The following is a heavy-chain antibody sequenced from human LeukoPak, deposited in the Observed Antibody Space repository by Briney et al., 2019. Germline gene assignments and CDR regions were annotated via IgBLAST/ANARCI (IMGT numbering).Heavy chain of an antibody. J-gene: IGHJ6*04. CDR1: GYTFTGYY. D-gene: IGHD3-22*01. Sequence: ASVKVSCKASGYTFTGYYMHWVRQAPGQGLEWMGWINPNSGGTNYAQKFQGRVTMTRDTSISTANMELSRLRSDDTAVYYCARYGTYYYYDSSGYRMDVWGKGTTVTVSS. CDR2: INPNSGGT. V-gene: IGHV1-2*02. CDR3: ARYGTYYYYDSSGYRMDV.